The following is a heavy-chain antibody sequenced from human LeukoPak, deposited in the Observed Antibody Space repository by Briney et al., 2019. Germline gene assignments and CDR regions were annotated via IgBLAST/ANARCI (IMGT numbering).Heavy chain of an antibody. CDR1: GFTFSSYA. CDR3: ARHSSSRNFDY. Sequence: GGSLRLSCAASGFTFSSYAMHWVRQAPGKGLEWVAVISYDGSNKYYADSVKGRFTISRDNSKNTLYLQMNSLRAEDTAVYYCARHSSSRNFDYWGQGTLVTVSS. CDR2: ISYDGSNK. J-gene: IGHJ4*02. V-gene: IGHV3-30*04. D-gene: IGHD6-13*01.